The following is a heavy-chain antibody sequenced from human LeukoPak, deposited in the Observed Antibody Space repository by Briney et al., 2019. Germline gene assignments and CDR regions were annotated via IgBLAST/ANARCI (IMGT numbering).Heavy chain of an antibody. CDR1: GFTFSSYS. CDR2: ISGSGGAT. Sequence: LPGGSLRLSCAASGFTFSSYSMNWVRQAPGKGLEWVSAISGSGGATYYADSVKGRFTISRDNSKNTLYLQMNSLRAEDTAVYYCAKGGGSIFFGYWGQGTLVTVSS. V-gene: IGHV3-23*01. D-gene: IGHD1-26*01. J-gene: IGHJ4*02. CDR3: AKGGGSIFFGY.